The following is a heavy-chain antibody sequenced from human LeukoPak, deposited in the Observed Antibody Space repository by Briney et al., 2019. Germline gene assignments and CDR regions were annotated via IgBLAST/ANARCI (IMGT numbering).Heavy chain of an antibody. CDR3: ARGYCSGGSCYEGDAFDI. V-gene: IGHV3-74*01. J-gene: IGHJ3*02. Sequence: PGGSLRLSCAASGFTFSSYWMHWVRQAPGKGLVWASRINSDGSSTSYADSVKGRFTISRDNAKNTLYLQMNSLRAEDTAVYYCARGYCSGGSCYEGDAFDIWGQGTMVTVSS. D-gene: IGHD2-15*01. CDR1: GFTFSSYW. CDR2: INSDGSST.